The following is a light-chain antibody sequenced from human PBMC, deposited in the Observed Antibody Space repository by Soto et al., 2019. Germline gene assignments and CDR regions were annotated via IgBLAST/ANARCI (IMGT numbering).Light chain of an antibody. V-gene: IGKV1-5*03. J-gene: IGKJ2*01. CDR1: QSISSW. CDR3: QQYNSDSGT. Sequence: DIQMTQSPSTLSASIGDRVTITCRASQSISSWLAWYQQKPGKAPKLLIYKASSLESGVPSRFSGSGSGTEFPLTISSLQPDDFATYYCQQYNSDSGTLGQGKKLAIK. CDR2: KAS.